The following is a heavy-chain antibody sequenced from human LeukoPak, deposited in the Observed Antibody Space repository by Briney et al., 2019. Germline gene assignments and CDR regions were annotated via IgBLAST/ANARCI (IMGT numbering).Heavy chain of an antibody. CDR2: TYYRSKWYN. Sequence: SQTLSLTCAISGDSVSSNSAAWNWIRQSPSRGLEWLGRTYYRSKWYNDYAVSVKSRITINPDTSKNQFSLKLSSVTAADTAVYYCARTQTDRMYSSSWYAFDIWGQGTMVTVSS. CDR1: GDSVSSNSAA. CDR3: ARTQTDRMYSSSWYAFDI. V-gene: IGHV6-1*01. J-gene: IGHJ3*02. D-gene: IGHD6-13*01.